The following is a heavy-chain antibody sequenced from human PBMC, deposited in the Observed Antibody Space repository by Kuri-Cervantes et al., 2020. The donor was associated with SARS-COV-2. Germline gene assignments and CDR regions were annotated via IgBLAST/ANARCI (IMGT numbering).Heavy chain of an antibody. J-gene: IGHJ4*02. D-gene: IGHD3-22*01. Sequence: SVKVSCKASGGTFSSYAISWVRQAPGQGLEWMGGIIPIFGTANYAQKFQGRVTITADKSTSTAYMELSSLRSEDTAVYYCARPYYYDSSGYYYYFDYWGQGTLVTVSS. CDR1: GGTFSSYA. CDR2: IIPIFGTA. CDR3: ARPYYYDSSGYYYYFDY. V-gene: IGHV1-69*06.